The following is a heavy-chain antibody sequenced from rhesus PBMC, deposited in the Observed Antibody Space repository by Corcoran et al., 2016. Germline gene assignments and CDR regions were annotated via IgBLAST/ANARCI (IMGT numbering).Heavy chain of an antibody. CDR1: GGSISGGYD. Sequence: QVQLQESGPGLVKPSETLSLTCAVSGGSISGGYDCNWIRQPPGKGLEWSGYIYGSSGSTNYKPSLKNRGTISKDTSKNQFSLKLGSVTAADTAVYYCANNLAYWGQGVLVTVSS. J-gene: IGHJ4*01. V-gene: IGHV4-76*01. CDR3: ANNLAY. CDR2: IYGSSGST.